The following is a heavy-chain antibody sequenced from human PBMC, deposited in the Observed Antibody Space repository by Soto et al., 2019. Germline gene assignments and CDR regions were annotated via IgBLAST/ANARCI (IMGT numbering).Heavy chain of an antibody. Sequence: PSDTLSLTCTVSGRSTSSSSYYGCWIRHPPGQGLGWNGSIYYSGSTYYNPSLKRRVTISVDTSKNQFSLKLSSVTAADTAVYYCARFLDGLYYDILTGYGTFDAFDIWGQGTMVT. CDR2: IYYSGST. D-gene: IGHD3-9*01. CDR3: ARFLDGLYYDILTGYGTFDAFDI. V-gene: IGHV4-39*01. CDR1: GRSTSSSSYY. J-gene: IGHJ3*02.